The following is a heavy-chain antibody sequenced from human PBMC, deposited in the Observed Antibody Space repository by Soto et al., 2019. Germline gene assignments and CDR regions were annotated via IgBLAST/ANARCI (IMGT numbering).Heavy chain of an antibody. Sequence: VGSLRLSCASSVFIFSDYYMTCIRQSPGKGLEWVSYISTIASTVYYADSVKGRFTISRDNAKNSLYLQMNSLSPEDTAVYYCARENTRLPYGMEVWGQGTTVNVSS. CDR1: VFIFSDYY. CDR2: ISTIASTV. J-gene: IGHJ6*01. D-gene: IGHD6-25*01. CDR3: ARENTRLPYGMEV. V-gene: IGHV3-11*01.